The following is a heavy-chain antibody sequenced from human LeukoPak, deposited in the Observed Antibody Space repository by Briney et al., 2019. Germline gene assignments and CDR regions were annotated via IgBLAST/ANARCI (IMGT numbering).Heavy chain of an antibody. J-gene: IGHJ4*02. CDR3: ARGTYNWNYAAY. CDR2: ISSSSSTI. CDR1: GFTFSIYS. V-gene: IGHV3-48*01. D-gene: IGHD1-7*01. Sequence: GGSLRLSCAASGFTFSIYSMNWVRQAPGKGLEWVSYISSSSSTIHYADSVKGRFTISRDNAKNSLYLQMNSLRAEDTAVYYCARGTYNWNYAAYWGQGTLVTVSS.